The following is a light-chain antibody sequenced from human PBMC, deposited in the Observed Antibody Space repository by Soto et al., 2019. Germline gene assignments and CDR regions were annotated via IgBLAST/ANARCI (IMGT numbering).Light chain of an antibody. V-gene: IGKV1-39*01. Sequence: DIQMTQSPSSLSASVGDRVTISCRASQTITTYLNWYQQKPGKAPKLLIYAASSLHSGVPSRFSGSGSGTDFTLPISSLQPEDFAAYYCQQTYSALWTFGQGTKLEIK. J-gene: IGKJ1*01. CDR1: QTITTY. CDR3: QQTYSALWT. CDR2: AAS.